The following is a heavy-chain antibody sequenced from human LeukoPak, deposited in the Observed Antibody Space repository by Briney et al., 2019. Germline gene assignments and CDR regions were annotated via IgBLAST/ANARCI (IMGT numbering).Heavy chain of an antibody. V-gene: IGHV5-51*01. J-gene: IGHJ6*03. Sequence: GESLKISCKGSGYSFTSYWIGWVRQMPGKGLEWMGIIYPGDSDTRYSPSFQGQVTISADKSISTAYLQWSSLKASDTAMYYCARQLGGNPPDYYYYYMDVWGEGTTVTVSS. CDR3: ARQLGGNPPDYYYYYMDV. D-gene: IGHD3-16*01. CDR2: IYPGDSDT. CDR1: GYSFTSYW.